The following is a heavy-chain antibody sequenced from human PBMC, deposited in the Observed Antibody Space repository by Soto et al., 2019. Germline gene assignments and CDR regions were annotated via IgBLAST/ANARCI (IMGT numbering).Heavy chain of an antibody. CDR2: IFSNDEK. Sequence: QVTLKESGPVLVKPTETLTLTCTVSGFSLSNARMGVSWIRQPPGMALEWLAHIFSNDEKSYSTSLKNRLTISKDTSKSQVVLTMTNMDPVDTATYYCARIHSDYYDSSGYYYVSFDYWGQGTLVTVSS. J-gene: IGHJ4*02. CDR1: GFSLSNARMG. D-gene: IGHD3-22*01. V-gene: IGHV2-26*01. CDR3: ARIHSDYYDSSGYYYVSFDY.